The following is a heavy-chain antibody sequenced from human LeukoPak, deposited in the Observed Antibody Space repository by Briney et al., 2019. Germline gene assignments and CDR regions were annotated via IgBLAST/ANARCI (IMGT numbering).Heavy chain of an antibody. CDR3: ARGLRGYSGYDYGRNNWFDP. J-gene: IGHJ5*02. D-gene: IGHD5-12*01. Sequence: GGSLRLSCAASGFTFSSYWMSWVRQAPGTGLEWVANIKQDGSEKYYVDSVKGRFTISRDNAKNSLYLQMNSLRVEDTAVYYCARGLRGYSGYDYGRNNWFDPWGQGTLVTVSS. V-gene: IGHV3-7*01. CDR1: GFTFSSYW. CDR2: IKQDGSEK.